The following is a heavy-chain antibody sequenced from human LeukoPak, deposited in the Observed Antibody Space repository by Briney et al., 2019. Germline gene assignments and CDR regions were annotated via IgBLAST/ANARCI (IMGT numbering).Heavy chain of an antibody. CDR3: ARGSNWNYVYYYYYMDV. J-gene: IGHJ6*03. CDR2: INHSGST. Sequence: PSETLSLTWAVYGGSFSGYYWSWIRQPPGKGLEWIGEINHSGSTNYNPSLKSRVTISVDTSKNQFSLKLSSVTAADTAVYYCARGSNWNYVYYYYYMDVWGKGTTVTVSS. D-gene: IGHD1-7*01. CDR1: GGSFSGYY. V-gene: IGHV4-34*01.